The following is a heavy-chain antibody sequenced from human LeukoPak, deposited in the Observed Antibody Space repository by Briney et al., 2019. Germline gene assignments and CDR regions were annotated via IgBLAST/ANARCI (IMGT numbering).Heavy chain of an antibody. J-gene: IGHJ4*02. CDR2: IYYSGST. D-gene: IGHD3-22*01. V-gene: IGHV4-39*01. CDR3: ALYDSSGYYVDC. CDR1: NGSISSYSYY. Sequence: SETLSLTCTVSNGSISSYSYYWGWIRQPPGKGLEWIGNIYYSGSTYFKPSLKSRVTMSVDTSKNQFSLRLSSVTAADTAVYYCALYDSSGYYVDCWGQGILVTVSS.